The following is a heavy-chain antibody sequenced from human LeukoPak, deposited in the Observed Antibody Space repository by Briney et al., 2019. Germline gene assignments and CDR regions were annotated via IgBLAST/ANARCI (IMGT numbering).Heavy chain of an antibody. CDR3: ARVESYDLYFDY. Sequence: SETLSLTCTVSGRSISSGSYYWGWIRQPPGKGLEWIGSIYYSGSTYYNPSLKSRVTISVDTSKNQFSLKLSSVTAADTAVYYCARVESYDLYFDYWGQGTLVTVSS. CDR1: GRSISSGSYY. V-gene: IGHV4-39*07. D-gene: IGHD1-26*01. CDR2: IYYSGST. J-gene: IGHJ4*02.